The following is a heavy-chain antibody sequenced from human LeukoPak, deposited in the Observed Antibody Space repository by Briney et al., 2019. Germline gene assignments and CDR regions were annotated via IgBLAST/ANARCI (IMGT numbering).Heavy chain of an antibody. Sequence: GGSLRLSCAAPGFIFDNYAIHWVRQAPGKGLEWVSLISGDGGSTFYADSVRGRFTFSRDNTRKSLSLQMSSLRSEDTALYYCARESETSGWYDYWGQGTLVTVSS. D-gene: IGHD6-19*01. V-gene: IGHV3-43*02. CDR3: ARESETSGWYDY. J-gene: IGHJ4*02. CDR1: GFIFDNYA. CDR2: ISGDGGST.